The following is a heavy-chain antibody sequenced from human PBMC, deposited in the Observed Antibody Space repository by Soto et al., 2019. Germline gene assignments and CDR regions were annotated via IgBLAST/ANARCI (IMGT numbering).Heavy chain of an antibody. CDR3: AKDRGIIVKAGDAFDV. Sequence: EVQLVESGGGLVQPGGSLRLSCTASGFTFSHYEMNWVRQAPGKGLEWVSYISDSGDRTYYADSVKGRFTISRDRSKNTVSLQMDSLRAEDTAVYYCAKDRGIIVKAGDAFDVWGQGTKVTVSS. J-gene: IGHJ3*01. D-gene: IGHD3-16*02. V-gene: IGHV3-23*04. CDR1: GFTFSHYE. CDR2: ISDSGDRT.